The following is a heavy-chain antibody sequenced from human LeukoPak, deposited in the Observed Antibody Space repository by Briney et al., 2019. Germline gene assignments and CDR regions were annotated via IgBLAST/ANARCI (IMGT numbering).Heavy chain of an antibody. CDR3: VKHVGSRWSNNRFDP. D-gene: IGHD6-13*01. J-gene: IGHJ5*02. CDR1: GFTFDSYA. V-gene: IGHV3-23*01. CDR2: VSRFGGTT. Sequence: PGGSLRLSCAASGFTFDSYAMSWVRQAPGKGLEWVSAVSRFGGTTYYADSAKGRFTISRDNSNNTVYLQMNSLRVGDTALYYCVKHVGSRWSNNRFDPWSQGTLVTAS.